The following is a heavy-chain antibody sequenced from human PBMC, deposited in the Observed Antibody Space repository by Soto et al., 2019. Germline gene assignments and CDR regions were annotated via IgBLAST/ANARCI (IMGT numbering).Heavy chain of an antibody. CDR3: ARGYCSGAACPGFDN. CDR1: GFTFTTDA. V-gene: IGHV3-23*01. CDR2: ISGSGGFT. J-gene: IGHJ4*02. Sequence: GVSLRLSFAASGFTFTTDAMSWVRQAPGKGLEWVSGISGSGGFTYYADSVKGRFTISRDYSKNTLYLQMNSLRAEDTAVYYCARGYCSGAACPGFDNWGQGDLVTVSS. D-gene: IGHD2-15*01.